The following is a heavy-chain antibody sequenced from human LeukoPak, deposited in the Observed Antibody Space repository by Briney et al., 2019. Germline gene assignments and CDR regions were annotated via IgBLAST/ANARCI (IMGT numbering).Heavy chain of an antibody. V-gene: IGHV3-23*01. J-gene: IGHJ4*02. CDR1: GFTFSSYG. CDR3: AKDRAFGQFLWGNDY. Sequence: GASLRLSRAASGFTFSSYGMSWVRQAPGKGLEWVSAISGSGGSTYYADSVKGRFTISRDNSKNTLYLQMNSLRAEDTALYYCAKDRAFGQFLWGNDYWGQGTLVTVSS. CDR2: ISGSGGST. D-gene: IGHD3-10*01.